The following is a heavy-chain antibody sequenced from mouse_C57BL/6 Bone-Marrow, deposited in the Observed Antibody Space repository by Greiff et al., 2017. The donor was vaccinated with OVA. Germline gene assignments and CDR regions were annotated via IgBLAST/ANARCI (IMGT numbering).Heavy chain of an antibody. D-gene: IGHD2-1*01. CDR3: ARSGGNYGWYFDV. Sequence: QVQLKESGAELAKPGASVKLSCKASGYTFTSYWMHWVKQRPGKGLEWIGYIKPRSGYTKYNQKLKDKATLTADKSSSTAYMQLSSLTYEDSAVYYCARSGGNYGWYFDVWGTGTTVTVSS. CDR2: IKPRSGYT. V-gene: IGHV1-7*01. CDR1: GYTFTSYW. J-gene: IGHJ1*03.